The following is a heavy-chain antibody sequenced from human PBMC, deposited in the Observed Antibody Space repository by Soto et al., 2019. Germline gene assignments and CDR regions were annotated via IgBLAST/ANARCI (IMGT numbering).Heavy chain of an antibody. CDR2: IFSSGTT. CDR3: ARVPSPFDYYYAMDV. V-gene: IGHV4-30-4*08. Sequence: QTLPHSYTVSGDSMSRGNKHWSRLRQPPGKGLEWIGYIFSSGTTYYNPSLKSRLTMSLDASRNQFSLKLNSLTDADTAVYFCARVPSPFDYYYAMDVWGQGTTVT. J-gene: IGHJ6*02. CDR1: GDSMSRGNKH. D-gene: IGHD3-16*01.